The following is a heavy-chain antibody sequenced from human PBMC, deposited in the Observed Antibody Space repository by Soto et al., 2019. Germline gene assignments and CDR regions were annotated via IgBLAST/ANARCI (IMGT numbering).Heavy chain of an antibody. CDR1: GDTFTNYD. Sequence: QVQLVLSVAAVRTPGASVRLSCKASGDTFTNYDINWVRQVPGQGLEWLGWMNGDSGNPGYSQNFQGRVSVTRSTSMSTAYMELRSLTSNDPAVYSSTNRSIAYGYFHLWGRGTMIVVSS. V-gene: IGHV1-8*01. CDR3: TNRSIAYGYFHL. J-gene: IGHJ2*01. CDR2: MNGDSGNP. D-gene: IGHD2-21*01.